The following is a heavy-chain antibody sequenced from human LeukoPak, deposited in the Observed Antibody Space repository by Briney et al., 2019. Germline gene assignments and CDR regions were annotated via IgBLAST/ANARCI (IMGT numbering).Heavy chain of an antibody. CDR3: ARSSGVVGATLDY. CDR2: ISSSSSTI. CDR1: GFTFSSYS. J-gene: IGHJ4*02. V-gene: IGHV3-48*04. Sequence: GGSLRLSCAASGFTFSSYSMNWDRQAPGKGLEWVSYISSSSSTIYYADSVKGRFTISRDNAKNSLYLQMNSLSAEDTAVYYCARSSGVVGATLDYWGQGTLVTVSS. D-gene: IGHD1-26*01.